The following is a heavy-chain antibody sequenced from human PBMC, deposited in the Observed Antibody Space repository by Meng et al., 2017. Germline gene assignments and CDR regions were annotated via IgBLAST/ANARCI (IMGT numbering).Heavy chain of an antibody. J-gene: IGHJ4*02. CDR3: ARGGDYSSWDY. D-gene: IGHD4-11*01. Sequence: QVQLVQCGAEVKKPGASVKVSCKPSGYLFTSYDINWIRQAPGQGLEWMGWVNPINGKTGYAQKFQGRLTMTRDTSIRTAYMELSSLKSEDTAIYYCARGGDYSSWDYWGQGTLVTVSS. CDR2: VNPINGKT. CDR1: GYLFTSYD. V-gene: IGHV1-8*01.